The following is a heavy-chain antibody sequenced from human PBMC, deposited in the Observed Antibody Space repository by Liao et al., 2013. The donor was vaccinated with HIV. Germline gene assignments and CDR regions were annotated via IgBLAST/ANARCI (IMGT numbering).Heavy chain of an antibody. Sequence: QVQLHQWGAGLVKPSETLSLTCTVSGGSISSYYWSWIRQPAGKGLEWIGRFYTSESTYYNPSLKSRVSISVDGSRNQFSLKLTSVTAADTAEYFCAREAPHGVGGFDFWGRGTGVSVSS. CDR3: AREAPHGVGGFDF. CDR2: FYTSEST. D-gene: IGHD4-23*01. J-gene: IGHJ3*01. V-gene: IGHV4-4*07. CDR1: GGSISSYY.